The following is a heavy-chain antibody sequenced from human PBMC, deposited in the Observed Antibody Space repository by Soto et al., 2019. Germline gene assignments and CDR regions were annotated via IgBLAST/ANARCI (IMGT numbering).Heavy chain of an antibody. CDR2: ISYDGSNK. J-gene: IGHJ5*02. CDR3: AKCPGVAAAGPPFDP. V-gene: IGHV3-30*18. Sequence: GSLRLSGAASVFTGSSYGIHWVRQAPGKGLEWVAVISYDGSNKYYADSVKGRFTISRDNSKNTLYLQMNSLRAEDTAVYYCAKCPGVAAAGPPFDPWGQGTLVTVSS. CDR1: VFTGSSYG. D-gene: IGHD6-13*01.